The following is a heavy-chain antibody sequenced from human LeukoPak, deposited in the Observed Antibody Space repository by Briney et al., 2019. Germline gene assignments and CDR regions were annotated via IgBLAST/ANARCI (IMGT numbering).Heavy chain of an antibody. Sequence: GGSLRLSCAASGFTFSSYAMSWVRQAPEKGLEWVSAISGSGGSTYYADSVKGRFTISRDNSKNTLYLQMNSLRAEDTAVYYCAKDQYYYDSSGYYLYWGQGTLVTVSS. CDR2: ISGSGGST. D-gene: IGHD3-22*01. CDR1: GFTFSSYA. V-gene: IGHV3-23*01. CDR3: AKDQYYYDSSGYYLY. J-gene: IGHJ4*02.